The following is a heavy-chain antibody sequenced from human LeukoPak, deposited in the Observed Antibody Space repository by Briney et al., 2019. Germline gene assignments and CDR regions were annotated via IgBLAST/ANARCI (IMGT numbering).Heavy chain of an antibody. D-gene: IGHD4-17*01. Sequence: SETLSLTCTVSGGSISSYYWSWIRQPAGKGLEWIGRIYTSGSTNYSPSLKSRVTMSVDTSKNQFSLKLSSVTAADTAVYYCASSTTTVTTSTIRPFDYWGQGTLVTVSS. V-gene: IGHV4-4*07. CDR3: ASSTTTVTTSTIRPFDY. CDR2: IYTSGST. CDR1: GGSISSYY. J-gene: IGHJ4*02.